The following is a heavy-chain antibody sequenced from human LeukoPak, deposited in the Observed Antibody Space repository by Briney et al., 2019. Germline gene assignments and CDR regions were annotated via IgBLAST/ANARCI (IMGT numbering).Heavy chain of an antibody. Sequence: GGSLRLSCAASGFTVSSNYMSWVRQAPGKGLEWVSVIYSDGTTYYADSVKGRFTISRDTSKNTLSLQMNSLRAEDTAVYYCAKGSVETSSTWMRHLDYWGQGTLVTVSS. V-gene: IGHV3-53*01. CDR3: AKGSVETSSTWMRHLDY. CDR2: IYSDGTT. CDR1: GFTVSSNY. J-gene: IGHJ4*02. D-gene: IGHD2/OR15-2a*01.